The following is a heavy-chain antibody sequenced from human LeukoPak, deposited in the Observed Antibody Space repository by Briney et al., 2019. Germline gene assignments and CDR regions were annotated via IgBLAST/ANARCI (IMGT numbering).Heavy chain of an antibody. CDR1: GFTFSRYA. D-gene: IGHD1-26*01. CDR3: AKEDAGSYGSFDY. CDR2: ISGSGGST. Sequence: SLRLSCAASGFTFSRYALSWVRQAPGKGLGWVSAISGSGGSTYYADSVKGRFTISRDNSKNTLYLQMNSLRAEDTAVYYCAKEDAGSYGSFDYWGQGTLVTVSS. J-gene: IGHJ4*02. V-gene: IGHV3-23*01.